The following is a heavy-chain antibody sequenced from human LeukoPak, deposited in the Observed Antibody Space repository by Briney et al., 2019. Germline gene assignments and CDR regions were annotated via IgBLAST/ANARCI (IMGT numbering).Heavy chain of an antibody. CDR3: ARGPAAGDWFDP. CDR1: GYTFTSYD. V-gene: IGHV1-8*01. J-gene: IGHJ5*02. Sequence: ASAKVSCKASGYTFTSYDINWVRQATGQGLEWMGWMNPNSGNTGYAQKFQGRVTMTRNTSISTAYMELSSLRSEDTAVYYCARGPAAGDWFDPWGQGTLVTVSS. CDR2: MNPNSGNT. D-gene: IGHD6-13*01.